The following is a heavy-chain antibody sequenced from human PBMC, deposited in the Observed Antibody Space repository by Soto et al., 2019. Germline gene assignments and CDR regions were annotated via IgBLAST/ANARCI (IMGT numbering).Heavy chain of an antibody. V-gene: IGHV3-7*03. CDR1: RLTFSPYW. CDR2: IKEDGSVK. Sequence: EGQLVESGGGLVQAGGSLRLTCEGFRLTFSPYWMTWVRQAPGKGLEWVASIKEDGSVKNYADYVKGRFTVSRDNVKRAMFLQMTSVRVDDTAVYFCARDVSSEYASILGVWGRGARVTVSS. CDR3: ARDVSSEYASILGV. D-gene: IGHD3-3*01. J-gene: IGHJ4*02.